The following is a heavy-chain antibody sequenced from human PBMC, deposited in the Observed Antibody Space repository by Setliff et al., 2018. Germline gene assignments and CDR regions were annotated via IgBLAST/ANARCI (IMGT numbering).Heavy chain of an antibody. Sequence: ASVKVSCKAVGYTFLSYGLSWVRQAPGQGLEWMGWISGYNGNTEYAQNLQGRVTMTMDTSTSTAYMELRSLTSDDTAVYYCARFSGHNYGSGSYIYYYYMDVWGKGTTVTVSS. CDR2: ISGYNGNT. D-gene: IGHD3-10*01. V-gene: IGHV1-18*01. J-gene: IGHJ6*03. CDR1: GYTFLSYG. CDR3: ARFSGHNYGSGSYIYYYYMDV.